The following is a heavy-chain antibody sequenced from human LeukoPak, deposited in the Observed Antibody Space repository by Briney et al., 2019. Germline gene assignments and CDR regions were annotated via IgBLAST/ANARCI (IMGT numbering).Heavy chain of an antibody. CDR2: ISSSSSTI. J-gene: IGHJ4*02. Sequence: PGGSLRLSCAASGFTFSSYSMNWVRQAPGKGLEWVSYISSSSSTIYYADSVKGRFTISRDNAKNSLYLQMNSLRAEDTAVYYCARVRGYSYGPLDYWGQGTLVTVSS. CDR1: GFTFSSYS. CDR3: ARVRGYSYGPLDY. V-gene: IGHV3-48*01. D-gene: IGHD5-18*01.